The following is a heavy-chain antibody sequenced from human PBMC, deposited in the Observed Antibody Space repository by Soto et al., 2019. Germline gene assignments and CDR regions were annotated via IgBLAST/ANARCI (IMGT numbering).Heavy chain of an antibody. Sequence: PGGSLRLSCAASGFTFTSYGMHWFRQAPGTRLEWVAVISYDGGLQHYADSVKGRFTISRDNSKNMVLLHMNSLRADDTAVYYCVSDRGYGHASVPYSWGQGT. CDR3: VSDRGYGHASVPYS. V-gene: IGHV3-30*03. J-gene: IGHJ4*02. CDR2: ISYDGGLQ. CDR1: GFTFTSYG. D-gene: IGHD5-18*01.